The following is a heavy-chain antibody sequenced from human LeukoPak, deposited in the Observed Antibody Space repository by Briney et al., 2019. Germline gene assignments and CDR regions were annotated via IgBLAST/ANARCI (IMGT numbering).Heavy chain of an antibody. J-gene: IGHJ3*02. V-gene: IGHV1-46*01. CDR1: GYTFTSYY. Sequence: ASVKVSCKASGYTFTSYYMHRVRQAPRQGLEWMGIINPSGGSTSYAQKFQGRVTMTRDTSTSTVYMELSSLRSEDTAVYYCARVRGDTAMVDDAFDIWGQGTMVTVSS. D-gene: IGHD5-18*01. CDR2: INPSGGST. CDR3: ARVRGDTAMVDDAFDI.